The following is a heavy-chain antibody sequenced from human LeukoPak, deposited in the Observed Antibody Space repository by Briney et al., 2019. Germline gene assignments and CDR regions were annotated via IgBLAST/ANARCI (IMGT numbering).Heavy chain of an antibody. CDR2: ISYDGSNK. J-gene: IGHJ4*02. D-gene: IGHD1-26*01. CDR3: ARGGSYLDY. Sequence: PGRSLRLSCAASGFNFSSYAMHWVRQAPGKGLEWVAVISYDGSNKYYADSVKGRFTISRDNSKNTLYLQMNSLRAEDTAVYYCARGGSYLDYWGQGTLVTVSS. V-gene: IGHV3-30-3*01. CDR1: GFNFSSYA.